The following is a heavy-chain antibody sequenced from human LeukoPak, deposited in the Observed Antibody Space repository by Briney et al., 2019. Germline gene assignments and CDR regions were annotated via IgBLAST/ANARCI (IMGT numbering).Heavy chain of an antibody. CDR2: IGPDGNNK. D-gene: IGHD2-21*01. CDR1: GFTFNDFP. Sequence: GGSLRLSCTPSGFTFNDFPIHWVRQAPGKGLEWVAVIGPDGNNKYYAEFVKGRFTISRDNSKKTLNLQMISLSPEDTAVYYCAREFEKIPGYYYPLDVWGTGTTVTVSS. CDR3: AREFEKIPGYYYPLDV. V-gene: IGHV3-30*04. J-gene: IGHJ6*03.